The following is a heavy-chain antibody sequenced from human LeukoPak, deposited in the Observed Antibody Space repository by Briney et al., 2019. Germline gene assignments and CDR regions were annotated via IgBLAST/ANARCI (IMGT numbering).Heavy chain of an antibody. CDR1: GGSMTSYY. CDR3: ARYLSSGLDF. J-gene: IGHJ4*02. V-gene: IGHV4-59*01. Sequence: SETLSLTCTVSGGSMTSYYWSWIRQPPGKGLEWLGYVYSSGRASYSPSLNSRVTILVDTSANQFSLQLSSVTAADTAVYYCARYLSSGLDFWGPGTLVTVSS. D-gene: IGHD3-10*01. CDR2: VYSSGRA.